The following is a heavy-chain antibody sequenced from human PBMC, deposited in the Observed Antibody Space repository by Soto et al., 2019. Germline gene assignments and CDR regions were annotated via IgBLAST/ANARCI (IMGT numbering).Heavy chain of an antibody. J-gene: IGHJ5*02. CDR3: ARQVVVRPNWFDP. D-gene: IGHD3-22*01. CDR1: GYSFTSYW. Sequence: GESLKISCKGSGYSFTSYWICWVRQMPGKGLEWMGRIDPSDSYTNYSPSFQGHITISADKSISTAYLQWSSLKGSDTAMYYCARQVVVRPNWFDPWGQGTLVTVSS. V-gene: IGHV5-10-1*01. CDR2: IDPSDSYT.